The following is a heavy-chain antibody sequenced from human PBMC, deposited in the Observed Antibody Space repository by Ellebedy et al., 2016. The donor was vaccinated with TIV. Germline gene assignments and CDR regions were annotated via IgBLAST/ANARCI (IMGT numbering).Heavy chain of an antibody. CDR1: GYTFTSYY. V-gene: IGHV1-46*01. Sequence: ASVKVSXKASGYTFTSYYMHWVRQAPGQGLEWMGIINPSGGSTSYAQKFQGRVTMTRDTSTSTVYMELSSLRSEDTAVYYCARDPWGTPMSSSLDYWGQGTLVTVSS. J-gene: IGHJ4*02. D-gene: IGHD6-6*01. CDR3: ARDPWGTPMSSSLDY. CDR2: INPSGGST.